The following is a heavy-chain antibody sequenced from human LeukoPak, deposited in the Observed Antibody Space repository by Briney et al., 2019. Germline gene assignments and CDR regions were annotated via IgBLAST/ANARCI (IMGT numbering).Heavy chain of an antibody. Sequence: PGGSLRLSCAASGFTVSSNFLSWVRQAPGKGLEWVSVIYSGGSTYYADSVKGRFTISSDNSKNTLCLQMNSLRAEDTAVYYCARVGGSSWYDYYYYGMDVWGKGTTVTVSS. V-gene: IGHV3-53*01. D-gene: IGHD6-13*01. CDR1: GFTVSSNF. CDR3: ARVGGSSWYDYYYYGMDV. J-gene: IGHJ6*04. CDR2: IYSGGST.